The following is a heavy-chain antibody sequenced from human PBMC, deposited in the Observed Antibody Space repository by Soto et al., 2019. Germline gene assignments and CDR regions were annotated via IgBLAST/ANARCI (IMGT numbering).Heavy chain of an antibody. D-gene: IGHD1-26*01. V-gene: IGHV4-59*08. CDR1: GGSIRSYY. J-gene: IGHJ5*02. CDR2: IYYSGST. Sequence: PSETLSLTCTVSGGSIRSYYWSWIRQPPGKGLEWIGSIYYSGSTNYKPSLKSRVTISVDTSKNQFSLKLNSVTAADTAVYYCARQGGWFDPWGQGTQVPVSS. CDR3: ARQGGWFDP.